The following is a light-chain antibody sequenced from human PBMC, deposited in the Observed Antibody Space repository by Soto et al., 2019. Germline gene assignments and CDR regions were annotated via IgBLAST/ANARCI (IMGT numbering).Light chain of an antibody. V-gene: IGKV3-20*01. CDR1: QSVSSSY. CDR2: GAS. CDR3: QHYGDSRT. J-gene: IGKJ1*01. Sequence: EIVLTQSPGTLSLSPGERATLSCRASQSVSSSYLAWYQQKPGQAPRFLIYGASGRATGIPDRFGGSGSGTDFTLTISRLEPEDFAVYYCQHYGDSRTFGQGTKVDIK.